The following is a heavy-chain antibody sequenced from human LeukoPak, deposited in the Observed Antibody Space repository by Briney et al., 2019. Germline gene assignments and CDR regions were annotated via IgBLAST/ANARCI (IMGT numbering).Heavy chain of an antibody. CDR2: IWYDGSNK. D-gene: IGHD3-22*01. J-gene: IGHJ3*02. CDR3: ARGPPHRATMIVEIVDAFDI. V-gene: IGHV3-33*01. CDR1: GFTFSSYG. Sequence: GGSLRLSCAASGFTFSSYGMHWVRQAPGKGLEWVAVIWYDGSNKYYADSVKGRFTISRDDSKNTLYLQMNGLRVEDTAVYYCARGPPHRATMIVEIVDAFDIWGQGTMVTVSS.